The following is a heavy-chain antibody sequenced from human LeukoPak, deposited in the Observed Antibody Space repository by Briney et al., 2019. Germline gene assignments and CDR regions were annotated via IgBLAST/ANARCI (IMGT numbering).Heavy chain of an antibody. V-gene: IGHV3-23*01. CDR2: ISGSGGST. CDR3: AKDRWYSSGYFDY. CDR1: GFTFSSYA. J-gene: IGHJ4*02. Sequence: GGSLRLSCAASGFTFSSYAMSWVRQAPGKGLEWVSGISGSGGSTYYADSVKGRFTISRDNSKNTLYLQMNSLRAEDTAVYYCAKDRWYSSGYFDYWGQGTLVTVSS. D-gene: IGHD6-19*01.